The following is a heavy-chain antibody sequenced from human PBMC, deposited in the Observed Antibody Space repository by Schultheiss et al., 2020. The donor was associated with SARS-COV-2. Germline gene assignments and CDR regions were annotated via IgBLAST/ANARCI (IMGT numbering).Heavy chain of an antibody. D-gene: IGHD3-3*01. CDR2: IYPGDSDT. J-gene: IGHJ5*02. V-gene: IGHV5-51*01. CDR3: ARSPLFNWFDP. CDR1: GYSFPSYW. Sequence: GGSLRLSCKGSGYSFPSYWIGWVRQMPGKGLEWMGIIYPGDSDTRYSPSFQGQVTISVDKSISTAYLQWSSLKASDTAMYYCARSPLFNWFDPWGQGTLVTVSS.